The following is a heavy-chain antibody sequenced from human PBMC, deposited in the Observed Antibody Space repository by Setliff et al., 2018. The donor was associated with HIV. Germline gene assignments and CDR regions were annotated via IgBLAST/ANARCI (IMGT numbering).Heavy chain of an antibody. CDR2: INGDGSDT. D-gene: IGHD3-10*01. J-gene: IGHJ4*02. CDR1: GFSFSNYW. Sequence: PGGSLRLSCAASGFSFSNYWMHWVHQAPGEGLVWVARINGDGSDTSYLDSVKGRFIISRDNARNTLHLQMNSLRAEDTAVYYCARDLPSVPELFDYWGQGTLVTVSS. CDR3: ARDLPSVPELFDY. V-gene: IGHV3-74*01.